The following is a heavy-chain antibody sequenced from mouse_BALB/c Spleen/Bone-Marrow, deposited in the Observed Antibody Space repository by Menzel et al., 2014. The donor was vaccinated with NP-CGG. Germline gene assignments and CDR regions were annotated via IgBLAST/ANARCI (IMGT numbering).Heavy chain of an antibody. J-gene: IGHJ1*01. D-gene: IGHD2-3*01. CDR2: ICPGDGDT. CDR1: GYTFTSYW. Sequence: LQESGAELARPGASVKLSCKASGYTFTSYWMQWVKQRPGQGLEWIGAICPGDGDTRYTQKFKGKATLTADKSSSTAYMQLSSLASEDSAVYYCARGDDGYYDWYFDVWGAGTTVTVSS. V-gene: IGHV1-87*01. CDR3: ARGDDGYYDWYFDV.